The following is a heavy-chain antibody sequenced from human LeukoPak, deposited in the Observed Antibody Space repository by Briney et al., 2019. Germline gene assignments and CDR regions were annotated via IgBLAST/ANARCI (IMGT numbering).Heavy chain of an antibody. CDR1: GASISSYY. Sequence: PSEILSLTCTVSGASISSYYWSWIRQPPGKGLEWIGYIYYSGSTNYNPSLKSRVTISVDTSKNQFSLKLSSVTAADTAVYYCARHGGPYWGQGTLVTVSS. CDR3: ARHGGPY. J-gene: IGHJ4*02. V-gene: IGHV4-59*08. CDR2: IYYSGST. D-gene: IGHD2-15*01.